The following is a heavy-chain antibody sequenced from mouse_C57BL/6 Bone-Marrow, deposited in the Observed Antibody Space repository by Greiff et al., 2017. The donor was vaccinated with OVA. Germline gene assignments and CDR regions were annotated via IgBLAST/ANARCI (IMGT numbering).Heavy chain of an antibody. CDR3: ARGNYFYMDY. V-gene: IGHV1-55*01. CDR2: IYPGSGST. Sequence: QVQLQQPGAELVKPGASVKMSCKASGYTFTSYWITWVKQRPGQGLEWIGDIYPGSGSTNYNEKFKSKATLTVDTSSSTTYMQLSSLTSEDAAVYYCARGNYFYMDYWGQGTSGTVSS. J-gene: IGHJ4*01. CDR1: GYTFTSYW.